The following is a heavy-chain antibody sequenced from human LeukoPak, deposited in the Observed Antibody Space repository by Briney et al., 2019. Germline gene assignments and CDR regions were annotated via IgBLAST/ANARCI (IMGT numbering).Heavy chain of an antibody. V-gene: IGHV3-30*04. J-gene: IGHJ4*02. CDR2: ISYDGSNK. CDR3: ARDGGRDGYNYDY. CDR1: GYTFTSYY. D-gene: IGHD5-24*01. Sequence: SCKASGYTFTSYYMHWVRQAPGKGLEWVAVISYDGSNKYYADSVKGRFTISRDNSKNTLYLQMNSLRAEDTAVYYCARDGGRDGYNYDYWGQGTLVTVSS.